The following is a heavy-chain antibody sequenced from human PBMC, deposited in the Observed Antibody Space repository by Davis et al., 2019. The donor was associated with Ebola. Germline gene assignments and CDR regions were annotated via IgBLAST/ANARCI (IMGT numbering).Heavy chain of an antibody. Sequence: AASVKVSCKASGYTFTSYAMNWVRQAPGQGLEWMGWINTNTGNPTYAQGFTGRFVFSLDTSVSTAYLQVSSLKAEDTAVYYCAREGYYGSGSYFYYYYGMDVWGKGTTVTVSS. CDR3: AREGYYGSGSYFYYYYGMDV. D-gene: IGHD3-10*01. V-gene: IGHV7-4-1*02. CDR2: INTNTGNP. J-gene: IGHJ6*04. CDR1: GYTFTSYA.